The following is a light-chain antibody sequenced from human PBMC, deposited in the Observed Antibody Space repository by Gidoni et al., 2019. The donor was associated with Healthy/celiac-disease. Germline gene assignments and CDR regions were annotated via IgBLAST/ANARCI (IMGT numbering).Light chain of an antibody. CDR1: QSVSSSY. Sequence: ILLTQSPGTLSLSTCERATLSCRASQSVSSSYLAWYQQKPGQAPRLLIYGASSRATGIPDRFSGSGSGTDFTLTISRLEPEDFAVYYCQQYGSSPQYTFGQGTKLEIK. V-gene: IGKV3-20*01. J-gene: IGKJ2*01. CDR2: GAS. CDR3: QQYGSSPQYT.